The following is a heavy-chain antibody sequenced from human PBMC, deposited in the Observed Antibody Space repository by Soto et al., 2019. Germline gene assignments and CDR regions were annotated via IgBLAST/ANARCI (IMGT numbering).Heavy chain of an antibody. Sequence: SETLSLTCTVSGGSISSYYWSWIRQPPGKRLEWIGYIYYSGSTNYNPSLKSRVTISVDTSKNQFSLKLSSVTAADTAVYYCARDSRIVATPAMGSVGFDPWGQGTLVTVSS. CDR1: GGSISSYY. D-gene: IGHD2-2*01. CDR3: ARDSRIVATPAMGSVGFDP. CDR2: IYYSGST. V-gene: IGHV4-59*01. J-gene: IGHJ5*02.